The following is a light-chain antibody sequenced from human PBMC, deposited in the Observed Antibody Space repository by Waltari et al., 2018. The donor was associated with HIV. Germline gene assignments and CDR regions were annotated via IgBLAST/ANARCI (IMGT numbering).Light chain of an antibody. Sequence: IVMTQSPDSLAVPLGQTPPINCQSTPGVFYSSYTKNYIAWYQQKPGQPPKLLLDWASTRESRVPDRFSGSGSGTDFTLTISRLQAEDVAVFYCQQYYNTPLTFGGGTKVEI. J-gene: IGKJ4*01. V-gene: IGKV4-1*01. CDR2: WAS. CDR1: PGVFYSSYTKNY. CDR3: QQYYNTPLT.